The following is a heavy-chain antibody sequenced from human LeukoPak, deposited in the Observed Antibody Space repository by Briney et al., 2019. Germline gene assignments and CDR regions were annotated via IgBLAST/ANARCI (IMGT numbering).Heavy chain of an antibody. CDR2: ISYDGSNK. V-gene: IGHV3-30-3*01. J-gene: IGHJ4*02. CDR1: GFTFSSYA. Sequence: GGSLRLSCAASGFTFSSYAMHWVRQAPGKGLEWVAVISYDGSNKYYADSVKGRFTISRDNSKNTLYLQMNSLRAEDTAVYYCARPQNFYYFDYWGQGTLVTVSS. CDR3: ARPQNFYYFDY.